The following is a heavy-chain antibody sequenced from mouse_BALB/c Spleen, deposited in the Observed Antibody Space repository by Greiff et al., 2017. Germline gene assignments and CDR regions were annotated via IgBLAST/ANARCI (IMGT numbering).Heavy chain of an antibody. Sequence: VKLMESGPELVKPGASVKMSCKASGYTFTDYVISWVKQRTGQGLEWIGEIYPGSGSTYYNEKFKGKATLTADKSSNTAYMQLSSLTSEDSAVYFCARYIYYYGSSPGYFDYWGQGTTLTVSS. CDR1: GYTFTDYV. V-gene: IGHV1-77*01. J-gene: IGHJ2*01. CDR3: ARYIYYYGSSPGYFDY. CDR2: IYPGSGST. D-gene: IGHD1-1*01.